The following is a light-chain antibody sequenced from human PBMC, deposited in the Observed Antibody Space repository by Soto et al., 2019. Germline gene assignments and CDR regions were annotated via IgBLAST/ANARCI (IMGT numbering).Light chain of an antibody. Sequence: QSVLTQPASVSGSPGQSITISCTGTSSDVGSYDLVSWYQQHPGKAPKLMIYEVSKRPSGVSNRFSGSKSDNTASLTISGLQAEDEAEYYCCSFGGSSTYVFGTGTKLTVL. CDR1: SSDVGSYDL. J-gene: IGLJ1*01. CDR2: EVS. CDR3: CSFGGSSTYV. V-gene: IGLV2-23*02.